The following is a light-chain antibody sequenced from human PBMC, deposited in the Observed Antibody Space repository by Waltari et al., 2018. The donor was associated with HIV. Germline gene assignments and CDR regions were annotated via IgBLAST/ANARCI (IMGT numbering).Light chain of an antibody. CDR3: QSYDSSLSGVV. Sequence: QEVTISCTGSSSNIGAGYHVHWYQQVPGTAPKLLISANINRPSGVPDRFSGSKSGTPASLAISGLQAEDEADYYCQSYDSSLSGVVFGGGTKLTVL. V-gene: IGLV1-40*01. J-gene: IGLJ2*01. CDR1: SSNIGAGYH. CDR2: ANI.